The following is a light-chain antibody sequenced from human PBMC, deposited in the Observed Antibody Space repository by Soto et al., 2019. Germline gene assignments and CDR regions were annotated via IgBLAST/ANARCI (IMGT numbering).Light chain of an antibody. V-gene: IGKV1-39*01. J-gene: IGKJ5*01. Sequence: DIQLTQSPASLSVSVGDRVTSXXRSSQSSNNYLNGYLQRPGTAPKLXIRSASTLQRGVPSRFSGSGARTEFTLTIADLQPDDFGTYYCRQSHTRPSTFGHGTRLEIK. CDR2: SAS. CDR3: RQSHTRPST. CDR1: QSSNNY.